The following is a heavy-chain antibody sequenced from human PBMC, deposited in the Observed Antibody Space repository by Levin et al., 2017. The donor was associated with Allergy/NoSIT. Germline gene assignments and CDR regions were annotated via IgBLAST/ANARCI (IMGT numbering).Heavy chain of an antibody. CDR3: AKDTPPYYYDSSGYFLDY. D-gene: IGHD3-22*01. V-gene: IGHV3-23*01. CDR2: ISGSGRST. Sequence: GGSLRLSCAASGFTFENYAMSWVRQPPGRGLEWVSAISGSGRSTYYADSVKGRFTISRDNFKNTLFLQMNSLRAEDTAVYYCAKDTPPYYYDSSGYFLDYWGQGTLVTVSS. CDR1: GFTFENYA. J-gene: IGHJ4*02.